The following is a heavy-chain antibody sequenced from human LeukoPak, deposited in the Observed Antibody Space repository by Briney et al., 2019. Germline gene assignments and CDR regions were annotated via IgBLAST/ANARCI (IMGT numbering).Heavy chain of an antibody. CDR2: INPNSGGT. CDR3: AREYYYGSGNYYNRIDY. Sequence: GASVKVSCKASGYTVTGYHMHWVRQAPGQGLEWMGWINPNSGGTNYAQKFQGRVTMTRDTSISTAYMVLNRLRSDDTAVYYCAREYYYGSGNYYNRIDYWGQGTLVTVSS. CDR1: GYTVTGYH. J-gene: IGHJ4*02. V-gene: IGHV1-2*02. D-gene: IGHD3-10*01.